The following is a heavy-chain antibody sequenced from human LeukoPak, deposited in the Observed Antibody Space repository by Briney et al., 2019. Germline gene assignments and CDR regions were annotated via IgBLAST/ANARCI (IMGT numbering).Heavy chain of an antibody. J-gene: IGHJ3*02. D-gene: IGHD1-26*01. Sequence: SETLSLTCAVYGGSFSGYYWSWIRQPPGKGLEWIGEINHSGSTHYNPSLKSRVTISVDTSKNQFSLKLSSVTAADTAVYYCARDPSYRGFDAFDIWGQGTMVTVSS. CDR2: INHSGST. CDR3: ARDPSYRGFDAFDI. V-gene: IGHV4-34*01. CDR1: GGSFSGYY.